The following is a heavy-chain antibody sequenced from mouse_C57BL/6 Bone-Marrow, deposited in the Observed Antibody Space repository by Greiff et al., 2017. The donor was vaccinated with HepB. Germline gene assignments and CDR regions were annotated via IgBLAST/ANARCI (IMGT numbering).Heavy chain of an antibody. Sequence: VQLQQPGAELVKPGASVKMSCKASGYTLTSYWITWVKQRPGQGLEWIGDIYPGSGSTNYNEKFKSKATLTVDTSSSTAYMQLSSLSSEDSAVYYGARSLSRSVYYYAMDYWGQGTSVTVSS. CDR1: GYTLTSYW. D-gene: IGHD1-1*01. J-gene: IGHJ4*01. CDR2: IYPGSGST. CDR3: ARSLSRSVYYYAMDY. V-gene: IGHV1-55*01.